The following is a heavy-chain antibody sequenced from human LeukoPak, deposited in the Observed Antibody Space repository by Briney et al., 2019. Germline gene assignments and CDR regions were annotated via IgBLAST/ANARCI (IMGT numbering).Heavy chain of an antibody. CDR3: ARDAPGDTALDY. J-gene: IGHJ4*02. CDR1: GFTFVSYW. D-gene: IGHD5-18*01. CDR2: INGYGSST. V-gene: IGHV3-74*01. Sequence: GGSLRLSCAASGFTFVSYWMHWVRQAPGKGLVWVSRINGYGSSTDFADSVKGRFTISRDNAKNTLYLQMNSLRAEDTAVYYCARDAPGDTALDYWGQGTLVTVSS.